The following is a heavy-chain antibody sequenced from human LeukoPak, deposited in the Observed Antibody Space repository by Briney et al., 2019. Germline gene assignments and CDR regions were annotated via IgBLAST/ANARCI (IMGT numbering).Heavy chain of an antibody. CDR1: GYSFTNYW. J-gene: IGHJ6*02. CDR3: ASRSRGSGSYYYYYGMDV. CDR2: IYPGDSDT. D-gene: IGHD3-10*01. V-gene: IGHV5-51*01. Sequence: GESLKISYKGSGYSFTNYWIGWVRQMPGKGLEWMGIIYPGDSDTRYSPSFQGQVTISADKSISTAYLQWSSLKASDTAMYYCASRSRGSGSYYYYYGMDVWGQGTTVTVSS.